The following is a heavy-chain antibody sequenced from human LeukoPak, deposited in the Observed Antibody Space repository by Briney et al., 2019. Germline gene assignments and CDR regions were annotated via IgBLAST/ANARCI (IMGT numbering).Heavy chain of an antibody. V-gene: IGHV3-11*06. J-gene: IGHJ4*02. CDR1: GFTFSDYY. CDR3: AREATYCGGDCYFDY. D-gene: IGHD2-21*02. CDR2: ISLSSTYT. Sequence: GGSLRLACAAPGFTFSDYYMSWIRQAPGKGLEWVSYISLSSTYTNYADSVKGRFIISRDTSKNTLYLQMNSLRAEDTAVYYCAREATYCGGDCYFDYWGQGTLVTVSS.